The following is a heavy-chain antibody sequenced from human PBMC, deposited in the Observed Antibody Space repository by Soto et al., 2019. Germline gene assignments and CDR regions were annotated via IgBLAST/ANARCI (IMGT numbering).Heavy chain of an antibody. CDR1: GVSISRGDW. V-gene: IGHV4-4*02. D-gene: IGHD3-22*01. Sequence: QVLLHESGPGLVKPSGTLSLTCTVSGVSISRGDWWSWVRQAPGKELQWIGEIHHSAGTSSHPSLRSRVSLSVDTSKNQFSLNLKSVTAAATGVYYCARLVYDTRLNYLYLDSWGQGLLVTLSS. CDR2: IHHSAGT. J-gene: IGHJ4*02. CDR3: ARLVYDTRLNYLYLDS.